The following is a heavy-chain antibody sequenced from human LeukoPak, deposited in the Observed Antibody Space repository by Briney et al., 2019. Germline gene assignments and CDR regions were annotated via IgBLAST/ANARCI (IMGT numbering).Heavy chain of an antibody. J-gene: IGHJ4*02. CDR3: ARAPIEYSYGYYFDY. Sequence: AASVKVSXKASGGTFSSYTISWVRQAPGQGLEWMGRIIPTLGIANYAQKFQGRVTITADKSTSTAYMELSSLRSEDTAVYYCARAPIEYSYGYYFDYWGQGTLVTVSS. D-gene: IGHD5-18*01. CDR2: IIPTLGIA. CDR1: GGTFSSYT. V-gene: IGHV1-69*02.